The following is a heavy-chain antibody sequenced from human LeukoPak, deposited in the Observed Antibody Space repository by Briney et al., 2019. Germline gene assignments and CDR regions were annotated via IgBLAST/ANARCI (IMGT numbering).Heavy chain of an antibody. Sequence: PSETLSLTCTVSGGSISSSSYYWGWIRQPPGKGLEWIGEINHSGSTNYNPSLKSRVTISVDTSKNQFSLKLTSVTAADTAVYYCARVTELDGSGSRPGGGFDYWGQGTLVTVSS. J-gene: IGHJ4*02. CDR3: ARVTELDGSGSRPGGGFDY. D-gene: IGHD3-10*01. CDR2: INHSGST. CDR1: GGSISSSSYY. V-gene: IGHV4-39*07.